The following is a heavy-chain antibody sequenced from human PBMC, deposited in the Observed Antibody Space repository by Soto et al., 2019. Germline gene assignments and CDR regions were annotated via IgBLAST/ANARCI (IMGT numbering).Heavy chain of an antibody. CDR3: ARTTSAYEYYYYGMDV. V-gene: IGHV1-18*01. D-gene: IGHD5-12*01. J-gene: IGHJ6*02. CDR1: GYTFTSYG. Sequence: EASVKVSCKASGYTFTSYGISWVRQAPGRGLEWMGWVSAYNANTNYAQNLQDRVTMTTDTSTSTAYMELRSLRSDDTAVYFCARTTSAYEYYYYGMDVWGQGTTVTVSS. CDR2: VSAYNANT.